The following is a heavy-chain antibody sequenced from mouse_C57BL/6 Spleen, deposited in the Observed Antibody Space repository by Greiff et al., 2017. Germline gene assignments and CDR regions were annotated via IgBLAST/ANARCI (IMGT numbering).Heavy chain of an antibody. J-gene: IGHJ1*03. CDR1: GYTFTSYW. D-gene: IGHD1-1*01. Sequence: QVQLQQPGAELVKPGASVKVSCKASGYTFTSYWMHWVKQTPGQGLEWIGRIHPYDSDTNYNQKFKGKATLTVDKSSSTAYMQLSSLTSEDSAVYYCAISGSNWYFDVWGTGTTVTVSS. CDR2: IHPYDSDT. V-gene: IGHV1-74*01. CDR3: AISGSNWYFDV.